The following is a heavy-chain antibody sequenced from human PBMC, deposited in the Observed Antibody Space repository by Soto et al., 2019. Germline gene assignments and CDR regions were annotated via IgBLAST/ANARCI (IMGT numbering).Heavy chain of an antibody. CDR2: TYYRSKWYN. J-gene: IGHJ4*02. CDR3: ARALGRTMIVVV. CDR1: GDSVSSNSAA. V-gene: IGHV6-1*01. D-gene: IGHD3-22*01. Sequence: SQTLSLTCAISGDSVSSNSAAWNWIRQSPSRGLEWLGRTYYRSKWYNDYAVSAKSRITINPDTSKNQFSLQLNSVTPEDTAVYYCARALGRTMIVVVWGQGTLVTVYS.